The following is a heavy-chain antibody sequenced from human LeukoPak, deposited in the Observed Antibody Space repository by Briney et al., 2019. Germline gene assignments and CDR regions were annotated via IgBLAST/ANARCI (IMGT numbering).Heavy chain of an antibody. J-gene: IGHJ4*02. CDR3: AHVGYSYGYDY. D-gene: IGHD5-18*01. CDR2: IYSGGST. CDR1: GFTVSSNY. Sequence: GGSLRLSCAASGFTVSSNYTSWVRQAPGKGLEWVSVIYSGGSTYYADSVKGRFTISRDNSKNTLYLQMNSLRAEDTAVYYCAHVGYSYGYDYWGQGTLVTVSS. V-gene: IGHV3-53*01.